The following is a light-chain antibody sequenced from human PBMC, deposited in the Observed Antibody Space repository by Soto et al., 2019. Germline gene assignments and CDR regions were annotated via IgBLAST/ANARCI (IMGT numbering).Light chain of an antibody. CDR1: QSISTY. J-gene: IGKJ2*01. Sequence: DIQMTPSPSSLSASVGDRVTITCRASQSISTYLNWYQQKPGKAPKLLIFAASSLQSGVPSRFSGSGSGTDFTLTISSLLPEDFATYYCQQGYSTPYTFGQGTNLEIK. CDR2: AAS. CDR3: QQGYSTPYT. V-gene: IGKV1-39*01.